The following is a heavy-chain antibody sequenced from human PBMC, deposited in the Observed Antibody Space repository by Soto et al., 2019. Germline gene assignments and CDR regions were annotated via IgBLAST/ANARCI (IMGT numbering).Heavy chain of an antibody. D-gene: IGHD3-10*01. Sequence: SETLSLTCIVAGGTISGYDWSWIRQPPGKGLEWIGYIYYSGSTNYNPSLKSRVTISVDTSKNQFSLKVSSVTAADTAVYYCARRYGSAFDIWGQGTMVTVSS. CDR2: IYYSGST. CDR1: GGTISGYD. J-gene: IGHJ3*02. V-gene: IGHV4-59*08. CDR3: ARRYGSAFDI.